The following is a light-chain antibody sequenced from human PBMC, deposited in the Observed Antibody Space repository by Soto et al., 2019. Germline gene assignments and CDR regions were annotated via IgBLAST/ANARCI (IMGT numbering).Light chain of an antibody. CDR1: QSVLYSSNNKNY. CDR2: WAS. V-gene: IGKV4-1*01. Sequence: DIVMTQSPDSLAVSLGERATINCKSSQSVLYSSNNKNYLAWYQQKPGQPPKLLIYWASTRESRVPDRFSGSGSGTDFTLTISSLQAEDVAVYYCQQYYSTRSITFGQGTRLEIK. J-gene: IGKJ5*01. CDR3: QQYYSTRSIT.